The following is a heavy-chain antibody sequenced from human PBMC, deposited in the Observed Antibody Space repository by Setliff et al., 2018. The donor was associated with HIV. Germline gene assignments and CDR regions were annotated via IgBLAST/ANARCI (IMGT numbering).Heavy chain of an antibody. CDR1: GGVSGGDMGVHD. CDR2: IYDNEKT. V-gene: IGHV4-61*08. CDR3: ARLPQD. Sequence: SETLSLTCSVSGGVSGGDMGVHDWSWIRQPPGKGLEWIGYIYDNEKTSYNPSLKSRVTITVDTSKNQISLQLTSVTAEDTALYYCARLPQDWGQGTLVTVTS. J-gene: IGHJ4*02.